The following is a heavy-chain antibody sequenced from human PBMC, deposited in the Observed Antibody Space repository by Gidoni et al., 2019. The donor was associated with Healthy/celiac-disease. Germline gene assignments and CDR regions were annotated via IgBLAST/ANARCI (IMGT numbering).Heavy chain of an antibody. Sequence: QVQLQQWGAGLLKPSETLSLTCAVYGGSFSGYSWSWIRQPPGKGLEWIGEINHSGSTNYNPSLKSRVTISVDTSKNQFSLKLSSVTAADTAVYYCARGRRRITIFGVVDNWFDPWGQGTLVTVSS. J-gene: IGHJ5*02. CDR2: INHSGST. CDR3: ARGRRRITIFGVVDNWFDP. D-gene: IGHD3-3*01. CDR1: GGSFSGYS. V-gene: IGHV4-34*01.